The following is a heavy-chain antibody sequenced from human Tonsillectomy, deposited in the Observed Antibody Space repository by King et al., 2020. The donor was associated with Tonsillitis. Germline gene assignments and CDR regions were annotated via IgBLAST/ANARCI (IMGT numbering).Heavy chain of an antibody. CDR3: ARDRPRWELLRFDY. CDR1: GGTFSSYA. CDR2: IIPILDIA. D-gene: IGHD1-26*01. V-gene: IGHV1-69*09. J-gene: IGHJ4*02. Sequence: QLVQSGAEVKKPGSSVKVSCKASGGTFSSYAISWVRQAPGQGLEWMGRIIPILDIANYAQKFQGSVTITADKSTSTAYMERSSLTSGETAVYYCARDRPRWELLRFDYWGQGTLVTVSS.